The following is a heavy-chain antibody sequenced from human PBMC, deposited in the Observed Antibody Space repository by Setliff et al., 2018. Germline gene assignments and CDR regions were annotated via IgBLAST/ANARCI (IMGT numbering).Heavy chain of an antibody. CDR3: AKDRGSGSYYFDY. CDR2: IRYDGSNK. J-gene: IGHJ4*02. CDR1: GFTFSTYT. V-gene: IGHV3-30*02. Sequence: GSLRLSCSASGFTFSTYTMHWVRQAPGKGLEWVAFIRYDGSNKYYADSVKGRFTISRDNSKNTLYLQMNSLRAEDTAVYYCAKDRGSGSYYFDYWGQGTLVTVSS. D-gene: IGHD1-26*01.